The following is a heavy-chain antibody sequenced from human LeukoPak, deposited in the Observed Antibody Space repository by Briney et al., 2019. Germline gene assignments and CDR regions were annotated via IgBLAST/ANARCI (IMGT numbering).Heavy chain of an antibody. CDR2: IYYSGST. CDR1: GGSISSYY. V-gene: IGHV4-59*01. D-gene: IGHD4-17*01. J-gene: IGHJ4*02. Sequence: SETLSLTCTVSGGSISSYYWSWIRQPPGKGLEWIGYIYYSGSTSYSPSLKSRVAISVDTSKNQFSLKLSSVTAADTAVYYCARVAPNTVTTDYWGQGTLFTVSS. CDR3: ARVAPNTVTTDY.